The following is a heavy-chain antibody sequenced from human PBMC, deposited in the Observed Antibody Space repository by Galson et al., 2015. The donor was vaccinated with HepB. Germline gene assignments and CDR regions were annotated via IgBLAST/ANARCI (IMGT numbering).Heavy chain of an antibody. D-gene: IGHD2-2*01. CDR3: ARGASGYCSSTSCSFYYYYYMDV. CDR1: GFTVSSNY. CDR2: IYSGGST. V-gene: IGHV3-53*01. Sequence: SLRLSCAASGFTVSSNYMSWVRQAPGKGLEWVSVIYSGGSTYYADSVKGRFTISRDNSKNTLYLQMNSLRAEDTAVYYCARGASGYCSSTSCSFYYYYYMDVWGKGTTVTVSS. J-gene: IGHJ6*03.